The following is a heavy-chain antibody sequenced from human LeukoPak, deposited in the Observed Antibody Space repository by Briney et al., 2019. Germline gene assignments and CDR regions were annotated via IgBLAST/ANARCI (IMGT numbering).Heavy chain of an antibody. Sequence: GGSLKLSCTASGFAFTSHCMHWVRQAPGKGLVWVSRIKSDGSSTNYADSVKGRFTISRDNAKNTLYLQMNSLRAEDTAVYYCARVKNTRGDRYKDDVSGIGGQGIRVTVSS. CDR3: ARVKNTRGDRYKDDVSGI. CDR2: IKSDGSST. J-gene: IGHJ3*02. CDR1: GFAFTSHC. V-gene: IGHV3-74*01. D-gene: IGHD5-24*01.